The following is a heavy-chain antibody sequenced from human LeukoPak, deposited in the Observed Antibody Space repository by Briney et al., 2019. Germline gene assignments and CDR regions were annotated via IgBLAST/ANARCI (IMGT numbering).Heavy chain of an antibody. CDR3: ARDRGYGSGSYYTN. J-gene: IGHJ4*02. D-gene: IGHD3-10*01. V-gene: IGHV3-11*01. CDR2: ISSSGSTI. CDR1: GFTFSDYY. Sequence: GGAVRLSCAASGFTFSDYYMSWMRQAAGKGLEGVSYISSSGSTIYYADSVKGWFTISRDNAKNSLYLQLNSLPAEDTAVYYCARDRGYGSGSYYTNWGQGTLVTVSS.